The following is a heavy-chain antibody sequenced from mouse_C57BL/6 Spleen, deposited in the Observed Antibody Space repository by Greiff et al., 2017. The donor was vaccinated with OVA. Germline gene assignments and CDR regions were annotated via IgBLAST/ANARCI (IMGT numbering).Heavy chain of an antibody. D-gene: IGHD2-4*01. V-gene: IGHV2-5*01. J-gene: IGHJ1*03. CDR3: AKCDYPWYFDV. CDR2: IWRGGST. Sequence: QVQLQQSGPGLVQPSQSLSITCTVSGFSLTSYGVHWVRQSPGKGLEWLGVIWRGGSTDYNAAFMSRLSITQDNSKSQVFFKMNSLQADDTAIYYCAKCDYPWYFDVWGTGTTVTVSS. CDR1: GFSLTSYG.